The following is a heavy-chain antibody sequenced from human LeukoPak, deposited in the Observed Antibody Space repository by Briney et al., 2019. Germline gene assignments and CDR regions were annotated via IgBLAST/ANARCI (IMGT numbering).Heavy chain of an antibody. D-gene: IGHD6-13*01. Sequence: ASVKVSCKASGYTFTGYYMHWVRQAPGQGLEWMGWINPNSGGTNCAQKFQGRVTMTRDTSISTAYMELSRLRSDDTAVYYCARERGIAAASNWFDPWGQGTLVTVSS. CDR1: GYTFTGYY. CDR2: INPNSGGT. V-gene: IGHV1-2*02. J-gene: IGHJ5*02. CDR3: ARERGIAAASNWFDP.